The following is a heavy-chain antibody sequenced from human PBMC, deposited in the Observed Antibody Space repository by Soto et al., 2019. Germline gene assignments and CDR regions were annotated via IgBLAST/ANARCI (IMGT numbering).Heavy chain of an antibody. Sequence: SLTCTVSGGSISSGGYYWSWIRQHPGKGLEWIGYIYYSGSTYYNPSLKSRVTISVDTSKNQFSLKLSSVTAADTAVYYCARGSNYDFWSGYYFGYWGQGTLVTVSS. CDR1: GGSISSGGYY. J-gene: IGHJ4*02. CDR2: IYYSGST. CDR3: ARGSNYDFWSGYYFGY. D-gene: IGHD3-3*01. V-gene: IGHV4-31*03.